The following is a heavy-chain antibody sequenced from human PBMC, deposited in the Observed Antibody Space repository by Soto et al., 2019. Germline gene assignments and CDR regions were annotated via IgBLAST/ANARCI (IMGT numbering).Heavy chain of an antibody. CDR1: GGSISSSSYY. D-gene: IGHD5-12*01. J-gene: IGHJ5*02. V-gene: IGHV4-39*01. CDR3: ASTILIVATACFDP. Sequence: SETLSLTCTVSGGSISSSSYYWGWIRQPPGKGLEWIGSIYYSGSTYYNPSLKSRVTISVDTSKNQFSLKLSSVTAADTAVYYCASTILIVATACFDPWGQGTLVTVSS. CDR2: IYYSGST.